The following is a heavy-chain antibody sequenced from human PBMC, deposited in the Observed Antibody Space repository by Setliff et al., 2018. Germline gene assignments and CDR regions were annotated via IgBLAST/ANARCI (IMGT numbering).Heavy chain of an antibody. CDR3: ATSGFCSSGSCYSFDD. D-gene: IGHD2-15*01. CDR1: VTRGSFSGYY. CDR2: ISPVGST. Sequence: PSETLSLTCGVFVTRGSFSGYYWSWIRQPPGKGLEWIGEISPVGSTNYNPSLRSRVTMSLDASKNRFSLNLTSVTAADTAVYFCATSGFCSSGSCYSFDDWGQGALVTVSS. V-gene: IGHV4-34*01. J-gene: IGHJ4*02.